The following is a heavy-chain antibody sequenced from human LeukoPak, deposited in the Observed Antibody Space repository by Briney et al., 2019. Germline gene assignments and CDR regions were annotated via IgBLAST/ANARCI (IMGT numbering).Heavy chain of an antibody. CDR2: ISGSGGST. D-gene: IGHD3-22*01. CDR1: GFTFSSYA. J-gene: IGHJ4*02. CDR3: AKDRPDYYYDSSGYYWGNFDY. Sequence: GGSLRLSWAASGFTFSSYAMSWVRQAPGKGLEWVSAISGSGGSTYYADSVKGRFTISKDNSKNTLYLQMNSLRAEDTAVYYCAKDRPDYYYDSSGYYWGNFDYWGQGTLVTVSS. V-gene: IGHV3-23*01.